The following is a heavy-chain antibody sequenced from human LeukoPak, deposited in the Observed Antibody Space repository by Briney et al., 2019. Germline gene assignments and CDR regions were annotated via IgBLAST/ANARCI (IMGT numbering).Heavy chain of an antibody. V-gene: IGHV3-53*01. CDR2: IYSGGST. CDR1: GFTVSSNY. CDR3: AREGLDGYKVFDI. Sequence: HPGGSLRLSCVVSGFTVSSNYMSWVRQAPGKGLEWVSVIYSGGSTYYADSVKGRFTISGDNSKNTLYLQMNSLRAEDTAVYYCAREGLDGYKVFDIWGQGTMVTVSS. J-gene: IGHJ3*02. D-gene: IGHD5-24*01.